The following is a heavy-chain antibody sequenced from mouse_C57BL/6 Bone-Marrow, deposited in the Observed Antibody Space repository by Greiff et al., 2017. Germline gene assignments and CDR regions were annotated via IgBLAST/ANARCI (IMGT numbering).Heavy chain of an antibody. Sequence: QVQLQQPGAELVKPGASVKMSCKASGYTFTSYWITWVKQRPGQGLEWIGGIYPGSGSTNYNEKFKSKATLTVDTSSSTAYMQLSSLTSEDSAVYYCSGGYYGNAMDYWGQGTSVTVSS. CDR1: GYTFTSYW. CDR2: IYPGSGST. V-gene: IGHV1-55*01. D-gene: IGHD2-3*01. CDR3: SGGYYGNAMDY. J-gene: IGHJ4*01.